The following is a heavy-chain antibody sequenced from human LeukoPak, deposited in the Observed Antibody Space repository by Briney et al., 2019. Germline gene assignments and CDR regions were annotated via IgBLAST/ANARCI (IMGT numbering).Heavy chain of an antibody. V-gene: IGHV4-59*01. CDR3: ARLRTDAFDI. CDR1: GGSISSYY. CDR2: IYYSGST. J-gene: IGHJ3*02. Sequence: SETLSLTCTVSGGSISSYYWSWIRQPPGKGLEWIGYIYYSGSTNYNPSLKSRVTISVDTSKNQFSLKPSSVTAADTAVYYCARLRTDAFDIWGQGTMVTVSS. D-gene: IGHD4-17*01.